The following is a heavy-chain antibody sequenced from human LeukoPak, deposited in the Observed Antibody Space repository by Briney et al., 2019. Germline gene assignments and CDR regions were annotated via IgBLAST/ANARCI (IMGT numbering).Heavy chain of an antibody. CDR1: GFTFSRHA. D-gene: IGHD3-22*01. Sequence: GGSLRLSCAASGFTFSRHAMSWVRQAPGKGLEWVSAIRSSGAGTYYADSVKGRFTISRDNSRNTLYLQMNSLRAEDTAVYYCARWGSSGSQGYFDYWGQGTLVTVSS. CDR2: IRSSGAGT. J-gene: IGHJ4*02. V-gene: IGHV3-23*01. CDR3: ARWGSSGSQGYFDY.